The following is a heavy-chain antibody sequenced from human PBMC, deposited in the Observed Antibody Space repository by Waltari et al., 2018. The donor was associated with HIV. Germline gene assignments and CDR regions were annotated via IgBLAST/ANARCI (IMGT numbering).Heavy chain of an antibody. CDR1: GYTFTRHD. Sequence: VQLAQSGAEVKKPGASVKVSCKASGYTFTRHDIFWVRQATGQGLEWMGWMNPHRGTTAYAQKFQGRVTMTRNTSITTAYMELSSLRSEDTAVYYCARVRRPSGSYYLSYWGQGTLVTVSS. V-gene: IGHV1-8*01. CDR2: MNPHRGTT. J-gene: IGHJ4*02. D-gene: IGHD1-26*01. CDR3: ARVRRPSGSYYLSY.